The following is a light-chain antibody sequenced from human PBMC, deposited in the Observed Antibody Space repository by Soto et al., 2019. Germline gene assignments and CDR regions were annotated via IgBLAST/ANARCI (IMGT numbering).Light chain of an antibody. CDR1: QSISIW. V-gene: IGKV1-6*01. CDR3: LQEFNYPWT. CDR2: SAS. J-gene: IGKJ1*01. Sequence: IQMTQSPSTLSASVGDRVTITCRASQSISIWLAWYQQKPGKAPKLLIFSASHLQSGVPSRFSGSGSGTDFTLAISSLQPEDFATYYCLQEFNYPWTFGPGTKVDIK.